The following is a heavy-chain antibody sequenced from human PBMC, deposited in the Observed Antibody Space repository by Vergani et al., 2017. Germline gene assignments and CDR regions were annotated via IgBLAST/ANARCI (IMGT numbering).Heavy chain of an antibody. CDR1: GGTFSSYT. CDR2: IIPILGIA. V-gene: IGHV1-69*02. CDR3: ARLRSGGYYEVSYFQH. J-gene: IGHJ1*01. Sequence: QVQLVQSGAEVKKPGSSVKVSCKASGGTFSSYTISWVRQAPGQGLEWMGRIIPILGIANYAQKFQGRVTITADKSTSTAYMERSSLRSEDTAVYYCARLRSGGYYEVSYFQHWGQGTLVTVSS. D-gene: IGHD1-26*01.